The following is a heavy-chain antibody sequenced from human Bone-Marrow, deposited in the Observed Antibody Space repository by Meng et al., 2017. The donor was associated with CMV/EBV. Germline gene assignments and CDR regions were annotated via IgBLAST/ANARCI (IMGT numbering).Heavy chain of an antibody. CDR3: ARDFCHTSIVVVPAAMAADYYYGMDV. CDR1: GGTFSSYA. J-gene: IGHJ6*02. CDR2: INPSGGST. D-gene: IGHD2-2*01. V-gene: IGHV1-46*01. Sequence: ASVKVSCKASGGTFSSYAISWVRQAPGQGLEWMGIINPSGGSTSYAQKFQGRVTMTRDTSTSTVYMELSSLRSEDTAVYYCARDFCHTSIVVVPAAMAADYYYGMDVWGQGTTVTVSS.